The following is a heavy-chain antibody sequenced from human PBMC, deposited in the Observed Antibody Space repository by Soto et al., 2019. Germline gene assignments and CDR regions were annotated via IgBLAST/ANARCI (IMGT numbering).Heavy chain of an antibody. D-gene: IGHD4-17*01. CDR2: ISYDGSNK. CDR1: GFTFSSYG. Sequence: GGSLRLSCAASGFTFSSYGMHWVRQAPGKGLEWVAVISYDGSNKYYADSVKGRFTISRDNSKNTLYLQMNSLRAEDTAVYYCAKPLAVTTRGVYYYMDVWGKGTTVTVSS. V-gene: IGHV3-30*18. J-gene: IGHJ6*03. CDR3: AKPLAVTTRGVYYYMDV.